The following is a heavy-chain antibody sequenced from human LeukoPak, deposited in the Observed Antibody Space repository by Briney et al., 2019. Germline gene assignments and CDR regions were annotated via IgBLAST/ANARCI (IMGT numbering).Heavy chain of an antibody. CDR2: IYYSGST. V-gene: IGHV4-59*01. Sequence: SETLSLTCTVSGGSISSYYWSWIRQPPGKGLEWIGYIYYSGSTNYNPSLKSRVTISVDTSKNQFSLKLSSATAADTAVYYCAREGTAMASFDYWGQGTLVTVSS. CDR1: GGSISSYY. D-gene: IGHD5-18*01. CDR3: AREGTAMASFDY. J-gene: IGHJ4*02.